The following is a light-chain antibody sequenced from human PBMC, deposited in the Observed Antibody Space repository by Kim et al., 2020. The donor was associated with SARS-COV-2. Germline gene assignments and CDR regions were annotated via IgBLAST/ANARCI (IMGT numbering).Light chain of an antibody. V-gene: IGKV3-15*01. CDR2: DTS. J-gene: IGKJ4*01. CDR1: QSVRNN. Sequence: EIVMTQSPATLSVSPGERATLACRASQSVRNNFLAWYQQKPGQAPRLVMYDTSNRATGIPARFSGSGSGTEFTLTISGLQSEDFADYYCQQYSSWPLTFGGGTKVDIK. CDR3: QQYSSWPLT.